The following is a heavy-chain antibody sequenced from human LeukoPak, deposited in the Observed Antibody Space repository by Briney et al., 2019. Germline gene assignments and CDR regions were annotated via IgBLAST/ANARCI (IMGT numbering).Heavy chain of an antibody. J-gene: IGHJ4*02. CDR2: IKSNGDGETT. CDR3: TTDLGITMIRGVIVS. CDR1: GCTISDFE. Sequence: GGSLTLSCAASGCTISDFEMNWIRQVPGKGLEWVGRIKSNGDGETTDEAAPVKVRYNMRRDDSKATLYLQMNSLKAEDTAVYDCTTDLGITMIRGVIVSWGEGTLVTVSS. V-gene: IGHV3-15*01. D-gene: IGHD3-10*01.